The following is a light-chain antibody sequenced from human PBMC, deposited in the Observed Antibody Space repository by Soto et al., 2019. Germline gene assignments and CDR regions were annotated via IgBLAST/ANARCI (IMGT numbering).Light chain of an antibody. J-gene: IGKJ4*01. V-gene: IGKV3-11*01. CDR1: QSIRSY. Sequence: EIALTQSPATLSLSPGERATLSCRASQSIRSYLGWYQQKRGQPPRVXIYDASNRETGTPARFSGSGSGTEFTLTISTLEPEDFAVYYCQQRSNWTLTFGGGTKVDIK. CDR2: DAS. CDR3: QQRSNWTLT.